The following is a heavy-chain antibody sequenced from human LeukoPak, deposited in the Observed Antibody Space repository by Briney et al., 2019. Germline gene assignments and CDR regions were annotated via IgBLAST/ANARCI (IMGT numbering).Heavy chain of an antibody. CDR1: GGSISSYY. CDR3: ARGGSTYYDFWSGYGTGNYFDY. V-gene: IGHV4-4*07. J-gene: IGHJ4*02. Sequence: PSETLSLTCTVSGGSISSYYWSWIRQPAGKGLEWIGRIYTSGSTNYNPSLKSRVTMSVDTSKNQFSLKLSSVTAADTAVYYCARGGSTYYDFWSGYGTGNYFDYWGQGTLVTVSS. D-gene: IGHD3-3*01. CDR2: IYTSGST.